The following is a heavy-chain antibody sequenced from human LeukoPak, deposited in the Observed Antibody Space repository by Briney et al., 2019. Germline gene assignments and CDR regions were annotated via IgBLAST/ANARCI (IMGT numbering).Heavy chain of an antibody. Sequence: GGSLRLSCAASGFTFTNYAMHWVRQAPGKGLEWAAVISYDGNDYHYADSVKGRFTISRDNSKNTLYLQMNSLRTEDTAFYYCAKDSQHLAIYYFDYWGQGTLVTVSS. CDR1: GFTFTNYA. V-gene: IGHV3-30*18. CDR3: AKDSQHLAIYYFDY. D-gene: IGHD3-3*02. J-gene: IGHJ4*02. CDR2: ISYDGNDY.